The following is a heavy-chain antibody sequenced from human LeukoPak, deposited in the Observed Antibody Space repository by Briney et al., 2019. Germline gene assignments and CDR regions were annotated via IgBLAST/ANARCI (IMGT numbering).Heavy chain of an antibody. CDR1: GGSISSFY. J-gene: IGHJ4*02. V-gene: IGHV4-59*08. Sequence: PSETLSLTCTVSGGSISSFYWSWIRQPPGKGLEWIGYISYNGNTNYNPSLKSRVTISVVTSKHQFSLKLTSVTAADTAVYYCARTDYDILTGFPHFLFDYWGQGTLVTVSS. CDR2: ISYNGNT. CDR3: ARTDYDILTGFPHFLFDY. D-gene: IGHD3-9*01.